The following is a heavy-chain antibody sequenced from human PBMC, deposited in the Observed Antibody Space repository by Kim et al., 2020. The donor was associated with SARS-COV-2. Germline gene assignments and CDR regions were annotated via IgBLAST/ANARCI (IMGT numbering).Heavy chain of an antibody. V-gene: IGHV3-23*01. CDR3: VKRSLYHIVREDTATRGFVYY. CDR1: GFTFSAYS. Sequence: GGSLRLSCAASGFTFSAYSMAWVRQAPGKGLEWVSSISSGADDIFYAESVKGRFTISRDNSKKTMYLQMNSLRAEDTAVYYCVKRSLYHIVREDTATRGFVYYWGQETL. D-gene: IGHD2-15*01. J-gene: IGHJ4*02. CDR2: ISSGADDI.